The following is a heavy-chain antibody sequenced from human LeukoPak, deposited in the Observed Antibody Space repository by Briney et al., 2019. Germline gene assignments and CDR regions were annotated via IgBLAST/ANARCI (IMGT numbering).Heavy chain of an antibody. J-gene: IGHJ4*02. CDR2: IRDDGSVK. V-gene: IGHV3-7*03. CDR3: AREVVATASAFDC. Sequence: GGSLRLSCTASGFSFSSFWMSWVRQAPGKGLEWVANIRDDGSVKNHVDSLKGRFSISRDNARNSLYLQISSLRAEDTAVYYCAREVVATASAFDCWGQGTLVTVSS. CDR1: GFSFSSFW. D-gene: IGHD2-21*01.